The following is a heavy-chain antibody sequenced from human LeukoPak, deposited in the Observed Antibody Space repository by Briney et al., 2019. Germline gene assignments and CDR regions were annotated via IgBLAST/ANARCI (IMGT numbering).Heavy chain of an antibody. CDR2: ISGSGGST. CDR3: AKAYLTDIVVVVAADY. J-gene: IGHJ4*02. V-gene: IGHV3-23*01. CDR1: GFTFSSYA. D-gene: IGHD2-15*01. Sequence: GESLKISCAASGFTFSSYAMSWVRQAPGKGLEWASAISGSGGSTYYADSVKGRFTISRDNSKNTLYLQMNSLRAEDTAVYYCAKAYLTDIVVVVAADYWGQGTLVTVSS.